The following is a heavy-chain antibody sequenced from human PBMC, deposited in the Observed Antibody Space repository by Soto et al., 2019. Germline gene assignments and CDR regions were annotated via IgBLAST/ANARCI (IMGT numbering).Heavy chain of an antibody. CDR1: GVSLAGYA. V-gene: IGHV3-23*01. Sequence: PGGSLGLSCAASGVSLAGYALTWVRLAPGKGLEWVASISGGGGSTYYTDSVKGRFSISRDNSNRVVYLQMGSLTAGDTAVYYCAKTETFNGYYNAFDYWGQGTRVTVSS. D-gene: IGHD3-9*01. J-gene: IGHJ4*02. CDR3: AKTETFNGYYNAFDY. CDR2: ISGGGGST.